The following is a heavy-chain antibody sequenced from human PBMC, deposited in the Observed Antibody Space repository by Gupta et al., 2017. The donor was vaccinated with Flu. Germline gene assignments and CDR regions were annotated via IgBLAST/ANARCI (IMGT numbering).Heavy chain of an antibody. D-gene: IGHD3-22*01. V-gene: IGHV3-23*01. CDR3: AKAELGYYDSSGYYFDY. CDR1: GFTFSRYA. Sequence: EVQLLESGGGLVQPGGSLRLSCAASGFTFSRYALSWVRQAPGKGLEWVSAISGSGGSTYYADSVKGRFTISRDNSKNTLYLQMNSLRAEDTAVYYCAKAELGYYDSSGYYFDYWGQGTLVTVSS. CDR2: ISGSGGST. J-gene: IGHJ4*02.